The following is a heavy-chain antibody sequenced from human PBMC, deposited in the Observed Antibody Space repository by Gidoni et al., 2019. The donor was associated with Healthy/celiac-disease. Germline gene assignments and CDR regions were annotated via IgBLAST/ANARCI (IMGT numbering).Heavy chain of an antibody. J-gene: IGHJ1*01. Sequence: EVQLVQSGAEVKKPGASRKISCKGSGYSFTSYWIGWVRQMPGKGLEWMGIIYPGDSDTRYSPSFQGQVTISADKSISTAYLQWSSLKASDTAMYYCARHEVYGSSWYAEYFQHWGQGTLVTVSS. CDR2: IYPGDSDT. D-gene: IGHD6-13*01. V-gene: IGHV5-51*01. CDR3: ARHEVYGSSWYAEYFQH. CDR1: GYSFTSYW.